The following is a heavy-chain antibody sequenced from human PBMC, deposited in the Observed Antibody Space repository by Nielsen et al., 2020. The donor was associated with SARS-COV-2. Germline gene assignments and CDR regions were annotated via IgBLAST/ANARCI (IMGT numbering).Heavy chain of an antibody. J-gene: IGHJ4*02. CDR1: GFTFSSYE. CDR2: ISSSGSTI. CDR3: ARYPLYGSGEEGY. D-gene: IGHD3-10*01. Sequence: GESLKISCAASGFTFSSYEMNWVRQAPGKGLEWVSYISSSGSTIYYADSVKGRFTISRDNAKNSLYLQMNSLRAEDTAVYYCARYPLYGSGEEGYWGQGTLVTVTS. V-gene: IGHV3-48*03.